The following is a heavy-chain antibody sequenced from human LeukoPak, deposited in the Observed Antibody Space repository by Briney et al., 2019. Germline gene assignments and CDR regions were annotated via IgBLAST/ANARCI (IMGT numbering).Heavy chain of an antibody. CDR3: AKYDVVVRNAPYYFDY. V-gene: IGHV3-11*01. Sequence: PGGSLRLSCAASGFTFSDYYMSWIRQAPGKGLEWVSYISSSGSTIYYADSVKGRFTISRDNAKNSLYLQMNSLRAEDTAVYYCAKYDVVVRNAPYYFDYWGQGTLVTVSS. D-gene: IGHD2-2*01. J-gene: IGHJ4*02. CDR1: GFTFSDYY. CDR2: ISSSGSTI.